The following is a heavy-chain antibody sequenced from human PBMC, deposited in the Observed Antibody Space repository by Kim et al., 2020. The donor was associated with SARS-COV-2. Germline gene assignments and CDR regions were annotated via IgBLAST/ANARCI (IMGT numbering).Heavy chain of an antibody. CDR2: ISGNAGST. D-gene: IGHD3-22*01. CDR1: GFTFSTYA. V-gene: IGHV3-23*01. J-gene: IGHJ4*02. Sequence: GGSLRLSCAASGFTFSTYAMSWVRQAPGKGLEWVSAISGNAGSTYYADSVKGRFTVSRDNSKSTLYLQMNSLRAEDTAVYYCAKGEYYYDSSGYELWGQGTLVTVSS. CDR3: AKGEYYYDSSGYEL.